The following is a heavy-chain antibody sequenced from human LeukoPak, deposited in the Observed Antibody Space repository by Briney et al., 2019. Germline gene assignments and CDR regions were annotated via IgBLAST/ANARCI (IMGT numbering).Heavy chain of an antibody. Sequence: NTSETLSLTCTVSGGSVSSSYHWGWIRQPPGKGLEWIANMYYSGSTYYNPALKSRVTISVDTSKNQFSLKLSSVTAADTAVYYCARHPCTTSTCTGFYGMDVWGQGTSVTVSS. J-gene: IGHJ6*02. CDR2: MYYSGST. D-gene: IGHD2-8*01. CDR3: ARHPCTTSTCTGFYGMDV. V-gene: IGHV4-39*01. CDR1: GGSVSSSYH.